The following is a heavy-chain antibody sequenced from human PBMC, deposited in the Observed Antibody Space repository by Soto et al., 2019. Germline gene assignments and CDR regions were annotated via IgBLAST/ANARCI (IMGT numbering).Heavy chain of an antibody. V-gene: IGHV3-23*01. CDR3: AKDYRPAYHDILTGPWGAQQA. Sequence: GGSLRLSCAASGFTFSSYAMSWVRQAPGKGLEWVSAISGSGGSTYYADSVKGRFTISRDNSKNTLYLQMNSLRAEDTAVYYCAKDYRPAYHDILTGPWGAQQAWGQGTLVTVSS. D-gene: IGHD3-9*01. J-gene: IGHJ5*02. CDR1: GFTFSSYA. CDR2: ISGSGGST.